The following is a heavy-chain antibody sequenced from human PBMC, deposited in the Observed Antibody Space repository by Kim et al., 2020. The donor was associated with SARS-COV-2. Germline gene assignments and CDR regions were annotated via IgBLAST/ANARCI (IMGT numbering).Heavy chain of an antibody. CDR3: AGPRGTAYGMDV. J-gene: IGHJ6*02. Sequence: TSYADSVKGRFTSSKDNAKNTLYLQMNSLRAEDTAVYYCAGPRGTAYGMDVWGQGTTVTVSS. D-gene: IGHD5-18*01. CDR2: T. V-gene: IGHV3-74*01.